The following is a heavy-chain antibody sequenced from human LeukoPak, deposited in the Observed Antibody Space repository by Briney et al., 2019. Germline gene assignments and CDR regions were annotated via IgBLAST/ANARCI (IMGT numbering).Heavy chain of an antibody. CDR1: GGSISGSSYY. V-gene: IGHV4-39*01. CDR2: IYYSGST. Sequence: SETLSLTCTVSGGSISGSSYYWGWIRQPPGKGLEWIGSIYYSGSTYYNPSLKSRVTISVDTSKNQSSLKLSSVTAADTAVYYCARLRGYSGYAEGFDYWGQGTLVTVSS. J-gene: IGHJ4*02. CDR3: ARLRGYSGYAEGFDY. D-gene: IGHD5-12*01.